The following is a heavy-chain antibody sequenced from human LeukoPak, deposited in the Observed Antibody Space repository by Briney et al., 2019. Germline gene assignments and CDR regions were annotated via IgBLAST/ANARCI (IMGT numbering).Heavy chain of an antibody. D-gene: IGHD1-26*01. Sequence: SETLSLTCSVSGVSIRSSTFYWVWIRQPPGRGLDWIGSFYYGWKTYYNPPLKSRVTISVDASKNQFSLKLTSVTAADTAVYYCASLLLVGATDPFDSWGQGTLVTVSS. CDR2: FYYGWKT. CDR3: ASLLLVGATDPFDS. CDR1: GVSIRSSTFY. J-gene: IGHJ4*02. V-gene: IGHV4-39*01.